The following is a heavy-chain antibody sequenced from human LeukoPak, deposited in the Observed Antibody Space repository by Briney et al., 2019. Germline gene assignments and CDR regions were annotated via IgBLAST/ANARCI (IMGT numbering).Heavy chain of an antibody. CDR3: ATDIGYDKVDV. D-gene: IGHD3-22*01. CDR1: GFTFYDYA. V-gene: IGHV3-43*02. Sequence: GGSLRHSCAASGFTFYDYAMHWVRQAPGKGREGVSLISVDGGSTYYAYSVRVRFTISRDNSTNSLYLQMNSLRTEDTALYYCATDIGYDKVDVWGQGTTVTVSS. CDR2: ISVDGGST. J-gene: IGHJ6*02.